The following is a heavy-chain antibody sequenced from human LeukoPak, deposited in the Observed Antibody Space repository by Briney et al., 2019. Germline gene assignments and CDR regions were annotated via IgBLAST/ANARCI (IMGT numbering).Heavy chain of an antibody. D-gene: IGHD6-13*01. J-gene: IGHJ4*02. V-gene: IGHV3-13*01. Sequence: GGSLRLSCAASGFTFSSYDMHWVRQPTGKGLEWVSSIGAAGDTYYPDSVKGRFTISRENAKNSLYLQMNSLRAGDTAVYYRARGRSSWYYFDYWGQGTLVTVSS. CDR2: IGAAGDT. CDR1: GFTFSSYD. CDR3: ARGRSSWYYFDY.